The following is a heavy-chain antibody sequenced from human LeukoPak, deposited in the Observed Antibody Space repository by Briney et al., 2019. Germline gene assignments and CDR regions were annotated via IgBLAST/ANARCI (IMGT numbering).Heavy chain of an antibody. CDR3: GKVYEYGDNDWFDS. V-gene: IGHV3-30*02. CDR2: IRYDGSNK. J-gene: IGHJ5*01. Sequence: GGSLRLSCGASGFTFSSYGMHWVRQAPDKGLEWVAFIRYDGSNKNYADSVKGRFTISRDNSKNTLYLQMNSLRAEDTAVYYCGKVYEYGDNDWFDSWGQGTLVTVSS. CDR1: GFTFSSYG. D-gene: IGHD4-17*01.